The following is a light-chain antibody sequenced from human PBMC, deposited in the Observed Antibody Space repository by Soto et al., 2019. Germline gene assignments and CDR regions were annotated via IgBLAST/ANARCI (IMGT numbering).Light chain of an antibody. CDR3: QQYNNWWT. J-gene: IGKJ1*01. CDR1: QSLGSK. CDR2: GAS. V-gene: IGKV3-15*01. Sequence: EVVMTQSPATLSVSPGERATLSCRASQSLGSKLAWYQQKPGQAPRLLIYGASTRATGIPGRFSGSGSGTEFTLTISSLQSEDYAVYYCQQYNNWWTFGQGTKVEIK.